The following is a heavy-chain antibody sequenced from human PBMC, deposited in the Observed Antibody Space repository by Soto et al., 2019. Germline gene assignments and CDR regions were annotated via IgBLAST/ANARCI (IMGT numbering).Heavy chain of an antibody. CDR3: AKAGSYYKNFDPWYFDL. D-gene: IGHD3-9*01. CDR1: GFSFSDYA. Sequence: PGGSRRLSCAASGFSFSDYAMSWVRQAPGKGLEWVSYISGGGVNRYYADSVKGRFTISRDNSNNTLYLLLNSLRDEDTAVYYCAKAGSYYKNFDPWYFDLWGRGTLVTVSS. V-gene: IGHV3-23*01. CDR2: ISGGGVNR. J-gene: IGHJ2*01.